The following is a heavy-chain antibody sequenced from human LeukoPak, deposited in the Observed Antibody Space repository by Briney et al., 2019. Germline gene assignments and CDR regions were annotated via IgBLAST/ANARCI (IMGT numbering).Heavy chain of an antibody. J-gene: IGHJ4*02. CDR2: MSGSGSST. CDR3: AKPKDNSLYCFDY. D-gene: IGHD1-20*01. CDR1: GFTFNTYV. Sequence: GALRLSCAASGFTFNTYVISWVRQAPGKGLEWVSSMSGSGSSTYYADSVKGRFTISRDNSKNTLYLRMNSLRAEDTAVYYCAKPKDNSLYCFDYWGQGTLVTVSS. V-gene: IGHV3-23*01.